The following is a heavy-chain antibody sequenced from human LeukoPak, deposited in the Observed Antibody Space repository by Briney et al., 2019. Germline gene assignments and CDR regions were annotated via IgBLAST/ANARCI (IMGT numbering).Heavy chain of an antibody. J-gene: IGHJ4*02. V-gene: IGHV4-59*01. Sequence: SETLSLTCTVSGGSISNYYRSWIRQSPGKGLEWIGYVYYSGSTTYNPSLKSRVAISVHTSKNQFSLRLNSVTAADTAVYYCAREGTRSGWGDTFDYWGQGTLVTVSS. D-gene: IGHD6-19*01. CDR1: GGSISNYY. CDR2: VYYSGST. CDR3: AREGTRSGWGDTFDY.